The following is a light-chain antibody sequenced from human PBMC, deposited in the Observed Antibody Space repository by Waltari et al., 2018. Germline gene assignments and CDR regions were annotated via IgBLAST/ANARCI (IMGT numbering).Light chain of an antibody. Sequence: TVMTQAPATLSVFPGERATLSCRASQYVSTNLAWYQQKPGQSPRLLIYSASARATGVAARFGGSWSGTQFTLTINSVQSEDVALYYCQQYNNWPPITFGQGTRVQIK. CDR3: QQYNNWPPIT. CDR1: QYVSTN. CDR2: SAS. J-gene: IGKJ5*01. V-gene: IGKV3-15*01.